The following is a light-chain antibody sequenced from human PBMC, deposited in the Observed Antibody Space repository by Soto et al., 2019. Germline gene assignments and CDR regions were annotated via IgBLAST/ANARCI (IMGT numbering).Light chain of an antibody. CDR2: DVS. CDR3: SSYTSSSTYV. CDR1: ISDVGGYNY. J-gene: IGLJ1*01. V-gene: IGLV2-14*03. Sequence: ALTQPASVSGSPGQSITLSCTGTISDVGGYNYVSWYQQHPGKAPKLMIFDVSNRPSGVSNRFSGSKSGYTASLTISGLQAEDEADYYCSSYTSSSTYVFGTGTKVTVL.